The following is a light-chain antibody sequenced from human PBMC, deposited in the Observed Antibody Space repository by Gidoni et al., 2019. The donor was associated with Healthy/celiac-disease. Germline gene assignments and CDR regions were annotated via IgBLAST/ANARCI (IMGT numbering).Light chain of an antibody. V-gene: IGKV3-11*01. J-gene: IGKJ4*01. CDR2: DAA. Sequence: EIVLPQSPATLSLSPGERATLTCRASQSVSSYLAWYQQKPGQAPRLLIYDAANRATGIPARFSGSGSGTDFTLTISSLEPEDFAVYYCQQRSNWPPGLTFGGGTKVEIK. CDR1: QSVSSY. CDR3: QQRSNWPPGLT.